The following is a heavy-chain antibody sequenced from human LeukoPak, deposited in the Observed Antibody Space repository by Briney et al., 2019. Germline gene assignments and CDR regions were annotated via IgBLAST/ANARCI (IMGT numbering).Heavy chain of an antibody. V-gene: IGHV1-46*01. Sequence: ASVKVSCKASGYTFTSYYMHWVRQAPGQGLEWMGIINPSGGSTSYAQKFQGRVTMTRDTSTSTVYMELSSLRSEDTAVYYCARAKSGVGLYYYYYMDVWGKGTTVTVSS. J-gene: IGHJ6*03. CDR2: INPSGGST. CDR3: ARAKSGVGLYYYYYMDV. D-gene: IGHD3-22*01. CDR1: GYTFTSYY.